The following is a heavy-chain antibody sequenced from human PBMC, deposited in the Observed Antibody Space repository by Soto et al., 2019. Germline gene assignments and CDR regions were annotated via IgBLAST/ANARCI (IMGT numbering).Heavy chain of an antibody. CDR3: ATEEFCGAECYFFKH. V-gene: IGHV3-48*03. J-gene: IGHJ4*02. CDR1: GFNLRNYE. Sequence: GGSLRLSCAVSGFNLRNYEMNWVRQVPGKGLEWISKISGSNNNIYYADSVQGRFTISRDDANNVLFLQMNSLRAEDTATYHCATEEFCGAECYFFKHWGQGTLVTVSS. CDR2: ISGSNNNI. D-gene: IGHD2-21*01.